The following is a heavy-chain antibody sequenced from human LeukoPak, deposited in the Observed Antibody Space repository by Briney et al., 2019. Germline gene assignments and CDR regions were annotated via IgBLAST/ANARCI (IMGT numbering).Heavy chain of an antibody. CDR2: ISYDGSNK. J-gene: IGHJ4*02. D-gene: IGHD5-18*01. CDR1: GFTFSSYA. V-gene: IGHV3-30*04. Sequence: PGGSLRLSCAASGFTFSSYAMHWVCQAPGKGLEWVAVISYDGSNKYYADSVKGRFTISRDNSKNTLYLQLNSLRAEDTAVYYCASGNSHFDYWGQGTLVTVSS. CDR3: ASGNSHFDY.